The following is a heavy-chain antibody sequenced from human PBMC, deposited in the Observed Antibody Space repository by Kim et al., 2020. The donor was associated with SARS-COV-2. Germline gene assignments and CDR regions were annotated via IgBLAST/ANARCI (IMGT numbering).Heavy chain of an antibody. D-gene: IGHD2-8*01. CDR3: ARGGNGPA. CDR1: GYTFTTYN. J-gene: IGHJ4*02. Sequence: ASVKVSCKASGYTFTTYNIHWVRQAPGQGLEWMGWISSGNGNTKYAQKFQGRVSITRDTSARTAYMELSSLGAEDTAVYYCARGGNGPAWRQGTLLTVSS. CDR2: ISSGNGNT. V-gene: IGHV1-3*04.